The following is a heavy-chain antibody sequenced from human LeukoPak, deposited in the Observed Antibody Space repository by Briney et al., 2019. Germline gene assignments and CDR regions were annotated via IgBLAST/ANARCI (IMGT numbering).Heavy chain of an antibody. D-gene: IGHD1-1*01. CDR2: IYYSGST. CDR3: AVWRIKAAFDI. V-gene: IGHV4-59*01. J-gene: IGHJ3*02. Sequence: SETLSLTCTVSGGSISSYYWSWIRQPPGQGLEWIGYIYYSGSTNYNPSLTSRVTISVDTSKNQFSLKLSSVTAADTAVYYCAVWRIKAAFDIWGQGTMVTVSS. CDR1: GGSISSYY.